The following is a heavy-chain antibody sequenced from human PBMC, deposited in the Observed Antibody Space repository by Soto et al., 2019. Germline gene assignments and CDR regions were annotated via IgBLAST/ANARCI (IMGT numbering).Heavy chain of an antibody. Sequence: PSETLSLTCTVSGGSISSGGYYWSWIRQHPGKGLEWIGYIYYSGSTYYNPSLKSRVTISVDTSKNQFSLKLSSVTAADTAVYYCAREVVITSVPEVYGMDVWGQGTTVTVSS. CDR2: IYYSGST. D-gene: IGHD3-22*01. V-gene: IGHV4-31*03. J-gene: IGHJ6*02. CDR3: AREVVITSVPEVYGMDV. CDR1: GGSISSGGYY.